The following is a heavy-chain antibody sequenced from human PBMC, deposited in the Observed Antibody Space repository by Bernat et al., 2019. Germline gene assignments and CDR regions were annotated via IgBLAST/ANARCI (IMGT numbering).Heavy chain of an antibody. J-gene: IGHJ4*02. D-gene: IGHD3-22*01. V-gene: IGHV3-15*01. CDR3: TTDFVSPGDSSGW. CDR2: SKSKTDGGTT. Sequence: EVQLVESGGGLVKLGGSLRLSCAASGVTVSNAWMSWVRQAPGKGLEWGGRSKSKTDGGTTDYAAPMHGRFPISSDDSNNTLYLQMTSLKTEDTAVYYCTTDFVSPGDSSGWWGQGTLVTVSS. CDR1: GVTVSNAW.